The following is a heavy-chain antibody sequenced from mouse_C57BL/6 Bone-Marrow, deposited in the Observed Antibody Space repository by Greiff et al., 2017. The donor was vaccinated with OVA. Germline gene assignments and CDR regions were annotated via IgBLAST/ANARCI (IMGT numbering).Heavy chain of an antibody. V-gene: IGHV1-81*01. Sequence: VKLQESGAELARPGASVKLSCKASGYTFTSYGISWVKQRTGQGLEWIGEIYPRSGNTYYNEKFKGKATLTADKSSSTAYMELRSLTSEDSAVYFCAGYYYGSSPFMDYWGQGTSVTVSS. J-gene: IGHJ4*01. CDR1: GYTFTSYG. CDR2: IYPRSGNT. D-gene: IGHD1-1*01. CDR3: AGYYYGSSPFMDY.